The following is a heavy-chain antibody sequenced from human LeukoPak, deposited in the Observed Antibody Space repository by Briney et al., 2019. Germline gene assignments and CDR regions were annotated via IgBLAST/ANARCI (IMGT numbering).Heavy chain of an antibody. CDR2: IIPILGIA. Sequence: ASVTVSCKASGGTFSSYAISWVRQAPGQGLEWMGRIIPILGIANYAQKFQGRVTITADKSTSTAYMELSSLRSEDTAVYYCARDLPTAIFDYWGQGTLVTVSS. D-gene: IGHD5-18*01. CDR1: GGTFSSYA. V-gene: IGHV1-69*04. J-gene: IGHJ4*02. CDR3: ARDLPTAIFDY.